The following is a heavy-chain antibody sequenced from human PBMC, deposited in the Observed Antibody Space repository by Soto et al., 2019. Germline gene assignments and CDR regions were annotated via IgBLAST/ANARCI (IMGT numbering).Heavy chain of an antibody. CDR3: IVRYPYYFDY. CDR1: GFTFSNAW. V-gene: IGHV3-15*07. D-gene: IGHD2-21*01. Sequence: EVQLVESGGGLVKPGGSLRLSCAASGFTFSNAWMNWVRQAPGKGLEWVGRIKSKTDGGTTDYAAPVKGRFTISRDDSKNTLYLQMDSLKTEDTVVYYCIVRYPYYFDYWGQGTLVTVSS. CDR2: IKSKTDGGTT. J-gene: IGHJ4*02.